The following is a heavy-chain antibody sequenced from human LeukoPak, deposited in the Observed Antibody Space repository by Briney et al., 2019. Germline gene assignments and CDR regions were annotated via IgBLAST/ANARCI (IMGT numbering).Heavy chain of an antibody. D-gene: IGHD3-22*01. CDR2: IYSGGST. J-gene: IGHJ4*02. CDR1: GFTVSSNY. Sequence: GGSLILSCAASGFTVSSNYMSWVRQAPGKGLEWVSVIYSGGSTYYADSVKGRFTISRDNSKNTLYLQMNSLRAEDTAVYYCASRVTYYYDSSGYYSLDYWGQGTLVTVSS. V-gene: IGHV3-66*01. CDR3: ASRVTYYYDSSGYYSLDY.